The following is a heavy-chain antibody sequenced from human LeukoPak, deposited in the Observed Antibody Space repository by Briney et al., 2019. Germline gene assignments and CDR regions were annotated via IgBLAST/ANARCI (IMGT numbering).Heavy chain of an antibody. CDR3: TRDRELGY. J-gene: IGHJ4*02. CDR1: GGSISSYY. Sequence: SETLSLTCTVSGGSISSYYWSWIRQPPGKGLEWIGWSYERGSTSYNPSLKRRVAISVDTSKNQFSLRLSSVTAADTAVYYCTRDRELGYWGRGTLVTVSS. D-gene: IGHD1-1*01. V-gene: IGHV4-59*01. CDR2: SYERGST.